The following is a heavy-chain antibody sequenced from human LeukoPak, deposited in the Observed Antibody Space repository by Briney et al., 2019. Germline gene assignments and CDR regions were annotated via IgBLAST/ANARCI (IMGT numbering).Heavy chain of an antibody. CDR2: ISFDGSNK. CDR1: KFNFSDYA. J-gene: IGHJ4*02. D-gene: IGHD5-12*01. CDR3: ARDLKWLQTFDH. V-gene: IGHV3-30-3*01. Sequence: PGRSLRLSCAASKFNFSDYAMHWVRQAPGKGLEWVAIISFDGSNKNYADSVKGRFTISRDNSRNTLYLQMNSLTAEDTAVYFCARDLKWLQTFDHWGQGSLVSVSS.